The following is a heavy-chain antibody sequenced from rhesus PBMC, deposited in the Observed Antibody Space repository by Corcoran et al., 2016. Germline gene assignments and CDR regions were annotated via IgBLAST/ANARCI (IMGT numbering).Heavy chain of an antibody. J-gene: IGHJ4*01. CDR1: GYASSGYY. V-gene: IGHV4-122*02. CDR3: ARNSGSWIFDY. D-gene: IGHD6-25*01. CDR2: TTYSGST. Sequence: QVQLQESGPGLVKPSETLSLTRAVSGYASSGYYWSWIRQAPGKELELIGYTTYSGSTSDNPSLQSRVTLSRDTSQNQFSLKRSSVTAADTAVYYCARNSGSWIFDYCGQGVLVTVSS.